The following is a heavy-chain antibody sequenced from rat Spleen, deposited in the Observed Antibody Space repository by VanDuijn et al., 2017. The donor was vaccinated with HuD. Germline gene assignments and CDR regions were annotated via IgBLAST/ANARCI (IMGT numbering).Heavy chain of an antibody. CDR1: GFSLTSYN. D-gene: IGHD1-12*01. CDR2: IWNTGGT. J-gene: IGHJ2*01. CDR3: ARDPYRDSYPQD. Sequence: QVQLKESGPGLVQPSQTLSLTCTVSGFSLTSYNVHRVRQPPGKGLAWMGVIWNTGGTRYHSALKSRLSISKDTSKSQDFLKMNSLQTEDTATYYCARDPYRDSYPQDWGQGVMVTVSS. V-gene: IGHV2-41*01.